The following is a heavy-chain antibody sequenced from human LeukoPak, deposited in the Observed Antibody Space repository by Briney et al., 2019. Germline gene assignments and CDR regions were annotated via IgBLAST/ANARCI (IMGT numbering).Heavy chain of an antibody. J-gene: IGHJ5*02. V-gene: IGHV4-61*02. D-gene: IGHD3-10*01. CDR2: ISSSGST. CDR3: ARGGYYGSGNDFRFDP. CDR1: GDSISSGDYY. Sequence: PSETLSLTCTVSGDSISSGDYYWSWIRQPAGKGLEWIGRISSSGSTNYNPSLKSRVTISVDTSKNQFSLKLSSVTPADTAVYYCARGGYYGSGNDFRFDPWGQGTLVTVSS.